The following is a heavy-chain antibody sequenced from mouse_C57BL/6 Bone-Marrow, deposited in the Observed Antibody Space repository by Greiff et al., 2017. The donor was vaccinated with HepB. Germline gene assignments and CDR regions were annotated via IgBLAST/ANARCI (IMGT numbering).Heavy chain of an antibody. J-gene: IGHJ3*01. CDR3: ARDRFDYPAWFAY. D-gene: IGHD2-4*01. CDR2: ISDGGSYT. V-gene: IGHV5-4*01. CDR1: GFTFSSYA. Sequence: EVQRVESGGGLVKPGGSLKLSCAASGFTFSSYAMSWVRQTPEKRLEWVATISDGGSYTYYPDNVKGRITISRDNAKNNLYLQMSHLKSEDTAMYYCARDRFDYPAWFAYWGQGTLVTVSA.